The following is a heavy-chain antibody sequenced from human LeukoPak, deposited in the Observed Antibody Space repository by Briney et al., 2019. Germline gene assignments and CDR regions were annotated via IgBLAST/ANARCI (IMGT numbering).Heavy chain of an antibody. J-gene: IGHJ5*02. CDR1: GYTFTSYY. Sequence: ASVKVSCKASGYTFTSYYMHWVRQAPGQGLEWMGIINLSGGSTSYAQKFQGRVTMTRDMSTSTVYMELSSLRSEDTAVYYCARDRVDSSSSEFNWFDPWGQGTLVTVSA. V-gene: IGHV1-46*01. D-gene: IGHD6-6*01. CDR2: INLSGGST. CDR3: ARDRVDSSSSEFNWFDP.